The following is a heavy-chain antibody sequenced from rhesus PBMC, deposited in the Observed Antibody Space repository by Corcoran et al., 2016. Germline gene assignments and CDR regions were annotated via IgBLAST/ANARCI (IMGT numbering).Heavy chain of an antibody. J-gene: IGHJ3*01. CDR3: ARKGAYGTSTTCYGDAFDF. V-gene: IGHV4-160*01. D-gene: IGHD2-2*01. CDR2: IYGSRGRN. Sequence: QVQLQESGPGLVKPSETLSLTCAVSGGSFSSYWWGWLRPPPGKGLEWIGRIYGSRGRNENNPARKSRATSAIETSKNQLSRKLSSVTAADTAVYYCARKGAYGTSTTCYGDAFDFWGQGLRVTVSS. CDR1: GGSFSSYW.